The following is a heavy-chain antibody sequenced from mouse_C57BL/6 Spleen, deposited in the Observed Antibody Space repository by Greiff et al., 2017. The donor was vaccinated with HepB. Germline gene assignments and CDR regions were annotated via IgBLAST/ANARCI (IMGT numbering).Heavy chain of an antibody. D-gene: IGHD2-4*01. CDR3: ARLRYDYDGYYAMDY. V-gene: IGHV1-55*01. J-gene: IGHJ4*01. CDR2: IYPGSGST. Sequence: QVQLQQPGAELVKPGASVKMSCKASGYTFTSYWLTWVKQRPGQGLEWIGDIYPGSGSTNYNEKFKSKATLTVDTSSSTASMQLSILTSEDSAVYYCARLRYDYDGYYAMDYWGQGTSVTVSS. CDR1: GYTFTSYW.